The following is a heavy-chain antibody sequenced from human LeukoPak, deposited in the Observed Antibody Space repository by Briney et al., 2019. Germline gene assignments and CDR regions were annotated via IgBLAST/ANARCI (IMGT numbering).Heavy chain of an antibody. CDR3: ASGLIDSSGYYYPGGV. Sequence: SETLSLTCTVSGGSISSSSYYWGWIRQPPGKGLEWIGSIYYSGSTYYNPSLKSRVTISVDTSKNQFSLKLSSVTAADTAVYYCASGLIDSSGYYYPGGVWGQGTMVTVSS. CDR1: GGSISSSSYY. J-gene: IGHJ3*01. V-gene: IGHV4-39*01. CDR2: IYYSGST. D-gene: IGHD3-22*01.